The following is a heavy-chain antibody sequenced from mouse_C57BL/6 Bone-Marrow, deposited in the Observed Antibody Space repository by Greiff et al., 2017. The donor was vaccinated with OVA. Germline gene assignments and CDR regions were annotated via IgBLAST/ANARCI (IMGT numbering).Heavy chain of an antibody. V-gene: IGHV14-4*01. CDR2: IDPENGDT. CDR1: GFNIKDDY. J-gene: IGHJ3*01. Sequence: VHVKQSGAELVRLGASVKLSCTASGFNIKDDYMHWVKQRPEQGLEWIGWIDPENGDTEYASKFQGKATITADTSSNTAYLQLSSLTSEDTAVYYGTTGLYEYDEGFAYWGEGALGTVSA. CDR3: TTGLYEYDEGFAY. D-gene: IGHD2-4*01.